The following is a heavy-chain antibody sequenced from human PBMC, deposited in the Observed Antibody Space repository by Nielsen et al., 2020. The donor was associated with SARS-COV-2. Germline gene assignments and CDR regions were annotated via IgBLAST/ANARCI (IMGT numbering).Heavy chain of an antibody. CDR3: ARDGDYDTLTGYLDY. Sequence: ASVKVSCKASGYTFTSYGISWVRQAPGQGLEWMGWISAYNGNTNYAQKLQGRVTMTTDTSTSTAYMELRSLRSDDTAVYYCARDGDYDTLTGYLDYWGQGTLVTVSS. V-gene: IGHV1-18*04. J-gene: IGHJ4*02. CDR1: GYTFTSYG. CDR2: ISAYNGNT. D-gene: IGHD3-9*01.